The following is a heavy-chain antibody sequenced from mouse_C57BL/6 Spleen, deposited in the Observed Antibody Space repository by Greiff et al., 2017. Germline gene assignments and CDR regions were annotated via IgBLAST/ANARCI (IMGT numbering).Heavy chain of an antibody. V-gene: IGHV3-8*01. CDR2: ISYSGST. D-gene: IGHD1-1*01. CDR3: AKGITTVVADYFDY. J-gene: IGHJ2*01. CDR1: GYSITSDY. Sequence: DVKVEESGPGLAKPSQTLSLTCSVTGYSITSDYWNLIRKFPGNKLEYMGYISYSGSTYYNPSLKSRISITRDTSKNQYYLQLNSVTTEDTATYYCAKGITTVVADYFDYWGQGTTLTVSS.